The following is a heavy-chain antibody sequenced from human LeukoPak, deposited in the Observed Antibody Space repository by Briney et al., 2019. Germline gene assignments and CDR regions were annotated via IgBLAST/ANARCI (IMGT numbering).Heavy chain of an antibody. V-gene: IGHV3-30*02. J-gene: IGHJ4*02. CDR1: GFTFSSYG. CDR2: IRYDGSNK. D-gene: IGHD3-10*01. CDR3: TRESGSGSSTGDY. Sequence: GGSLRLSCAASGFTFSSYGMHWVRQAPGKGLEWVAFIRYDGSNKYYADSVKGRFTISRDNSKNTLYLQMNSLRAEDTAVYYCTRESGSGSSTGDYWGQGTLVTVSS.